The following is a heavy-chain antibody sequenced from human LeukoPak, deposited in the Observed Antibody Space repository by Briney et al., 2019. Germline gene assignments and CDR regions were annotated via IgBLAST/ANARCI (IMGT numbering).Heavy chain of an antibody. J-gene: IGHJ4*02. Sequence: PGGSLRLSCAASGFTFSNYWMHWVRQAPGKGPGWVSRIKSDGSSTRFADSVQGRFTISRDNGKNTLYLQMDSLRAEDTAVYYCARGGETNNWYPGYFDYWGQGALVTVSS. CDR3: ARGGETNNWYPGYFDY. CDR2: IKSDGSST. V-gene: IGHV3-74*01. D-gene: IGHD1-1*01. CDR1: GFTFSNYW.